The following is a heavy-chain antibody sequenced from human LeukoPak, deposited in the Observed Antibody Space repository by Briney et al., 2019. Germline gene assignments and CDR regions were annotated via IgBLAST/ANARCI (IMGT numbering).Heavy chain of an antibody. D-gene: IGHD6-6*01. Sequence: GGSLRLSCAASGFTFSSYSMNWVRQAPGKGLEWVSSISSSSSYIYYADSVKGRFTISRDNAKNSLCLQMNSLRAEDTAVYYCARWYSSSPDNDAFDIWGQGTMVTVSS. V-gene: IGHV3-21*01. CDR2: ISSSSSYI. J-gene: IGHJ3*02. CDR3: ARWYSSSPDNDAFDI. CDR1: GFTFSSYS.